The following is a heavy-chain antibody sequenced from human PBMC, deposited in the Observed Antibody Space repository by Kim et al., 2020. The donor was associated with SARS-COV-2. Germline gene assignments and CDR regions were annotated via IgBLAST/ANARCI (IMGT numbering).Heavy chain of an antibody. V-gene: IGHV3-73*01. CDR2: IRSKANSYAT. D-gene: IGHD6-19*01. Sequence: GGSLRLSCAASGFTFSGSTMHWVRQASGKGLEWVGRIRSKANSYATAYAASVKNRFTISRDDSKNTAYLQMNSLKTEDTAVYYCTRVNPIAGGWYDALDIWGQGKMAPVSP. CDR1: GFTFSGST. CDR3: TRVNPIAGGWYDALDI. J-gene: IGHJ3*02.